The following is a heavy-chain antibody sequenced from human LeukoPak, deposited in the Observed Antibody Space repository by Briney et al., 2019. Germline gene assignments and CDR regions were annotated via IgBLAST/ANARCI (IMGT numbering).Heavy chain of an antibody. CDR2: ISHDGNSK. Sequence: GGSLRLSCAASGFTLSTYGMHWVRQAPGKGLEWVAMISHDGNSKQYADFAKGRFTISRDNSKNTLYLQMNSLTTEDTAVYYCAKDEEATVISIFDYWGQGTLVTVSS. CDR1: GFTLSTYG. V-gene: IGHV3-30*18. CDR3: AKDEEATVISIFDY. J-gene: IGHJ4*02. D-gene: IGHD4-17*01.